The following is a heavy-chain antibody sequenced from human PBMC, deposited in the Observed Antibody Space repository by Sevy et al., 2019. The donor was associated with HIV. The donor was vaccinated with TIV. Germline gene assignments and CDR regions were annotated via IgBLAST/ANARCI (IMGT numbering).Heavy chain of an antibody. CDR3: ARDIGGLGSF. CDR1: GFTFSSYW. J-gene: IGHJ6*02. Sequence: GGSLRLSCAASGFTFSSYWMHWVRQAPGQGLVWVSRSNEDGSTTNYADTVKGRFTISRDNAKNTLYLQMHSLRAEDTALYYCARDIGGLGSFWGQGTTVTVSS. CDR2: SNEDGSTT. D-gene: IGHD3-16*01. V-gene: IGHV3-74*01.